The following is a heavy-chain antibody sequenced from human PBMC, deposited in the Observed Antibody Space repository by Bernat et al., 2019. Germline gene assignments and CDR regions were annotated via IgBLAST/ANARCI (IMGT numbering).Heavy chain of an antibody. D-gene: IGHD3-3*01. CDR2: IKSKTDGGTT. Sequence: EVQLVESGGGLVKPGGSLRLSCAASGFTFSNAWMSWVRQAPGKGLEWVGRIKSKTDGGTTDYAAPVKGRFTFSRDDSKNTPYLQMNSLKTEDTAVYYCTTGTITIFGVVMNHYGMDVWGQGTTVTVSS. V-gene: IGHV3-15*01. J-gene: IGHJ6*02. CDR1: GFTFSNAW. CDR3: TTGTITIFGVVMNHYGMDV.